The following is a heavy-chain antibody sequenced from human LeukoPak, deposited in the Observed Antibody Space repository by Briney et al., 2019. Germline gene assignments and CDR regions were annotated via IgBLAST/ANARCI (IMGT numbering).Heavy chain of an antibody. CDR3: ARVADVDTAMVFDY. CDR2: IYTSGST. CDR1: GGSISSYY. V-gene: IGHV4-4*07. Sequence: PSETLSLTCTVSGGSISSYYWSWIRQPAGKGLEWIGRIYTSGSTNYNPSLKSRVTMSVDTSKNQFSLKLSSVTAADTAVCYCARVADVDTAMVFDYWGQGTLVTVSS. D-gene: IGHD5-18*01. J-gene: IGHJ4*02.